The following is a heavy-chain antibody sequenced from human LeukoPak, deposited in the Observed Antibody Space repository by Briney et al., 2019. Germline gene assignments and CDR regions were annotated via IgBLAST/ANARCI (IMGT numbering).Heavy chain of an antibody. D-gene: IGHD3-22*01. Sequence: ASVKVSCKASGYTFTSYGISWVRQAPGQGLEWMGWISAYNGNTNYAQKLQGRVTMTTDTSTSTAYMELRSLRSDDTAVYYCARRGYYDSSGYFGYWGQGTLVTVSS. J-gene: IGHJ4*02. CDR2: ISAYNGNT. CDR1: GYTFTSYG. CDR3: ARRGYYDSSGYFGY. V-gene: IGHV1-18*01.